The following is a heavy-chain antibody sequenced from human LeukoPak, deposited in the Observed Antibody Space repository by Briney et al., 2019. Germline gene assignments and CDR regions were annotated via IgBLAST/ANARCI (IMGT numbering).Heavy chain of an antibody. D-gene: IGHD3-10*01. CDR1: GFTFNSYW. V-gene: IGHV3-7*01. J-gene: IGHJ4*02. CDR2: IKQDGSEK. CDR3: VRVTLYYYDSESYYFFEH. Sequence: PGGSLRLSCAASGFTFNSYWMSWVRQAPGKGLEWVANIKQDGSEKYYVDSVKGRFTISRDNAKNSLYLQMNTLRVEDTAIYYCVRVTLYYYDSESYYFFEHWGQGTPVTASS.